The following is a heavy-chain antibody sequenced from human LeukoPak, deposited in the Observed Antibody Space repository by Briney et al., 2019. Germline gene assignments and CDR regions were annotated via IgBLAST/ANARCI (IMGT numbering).Heavy chain of an antibody. J-gene: IGHJ6*03. D-gene: IGHD1-26*01. CDR1: GFTFSSYG. CDR3: ARDPYSGSYGPYYYYYMDV. V-gene: IGHV3-21*06. Sequence: PGGSLRHSCAASGFTFSSYGMSWVRQAPGKGPEWVSSITSSSSYIYYADSVKGRFTISRDNAKNSLYLQMDSLRVEDTAVYYCARDPYSGSYGPYYYYYMDVWGEGTTVTISS. CDR2: ITSSSSYI.